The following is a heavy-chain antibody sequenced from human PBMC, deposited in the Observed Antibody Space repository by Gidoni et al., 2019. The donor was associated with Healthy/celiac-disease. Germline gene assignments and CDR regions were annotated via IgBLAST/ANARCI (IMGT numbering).Heavy chain of an antibody. J-gene: IGHJ5*02. Sequence: QVQLVQSGAEVKKPGASVKVSCKASGYTFTSYDINWVRQATGQGLEWMGWMNPNSGNTGYAQKCQGRVTMTRNTSISTAYMELSSLRSEDTAVYYCARGVVLMVYAMGFPYNWFDPWGQGTLVTVSS. D-gene: IGHD2-8*01. CDR3: ARGVVLMVYAMGFPYNWFDP. V-gene: IGHV1-8*01. CDR1: GYTFTSYD. CDR2: MNPNSGNT.